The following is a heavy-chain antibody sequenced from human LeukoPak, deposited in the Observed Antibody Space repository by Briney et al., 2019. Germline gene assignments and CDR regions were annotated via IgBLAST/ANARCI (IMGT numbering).Heavy chain of an antibody. CDR1: GFTFSDYY. CDR2: ISSSGSTI. V-gene: IGHV3-11*01. CDR3: ARKKLVDTGYRYFDL. D-gene: IGHD5-18*01. J-gene: IGHJ2*01. Sequence: PGGSLKLSCAASGFTFSDYYMSWIRQAPGKGLGWVSYISSSGSTIYYADSVKGRFTISRDNAKNSLYLQMYSLRAEDTAVYYCARKKLVDTGYRYFDLWGRGTLVTVSS.